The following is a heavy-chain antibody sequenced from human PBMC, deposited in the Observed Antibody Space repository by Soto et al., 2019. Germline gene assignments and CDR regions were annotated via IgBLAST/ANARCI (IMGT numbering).Heavy chain of an antibody. V-gene: IGHV5-51*01. Sequence: LGESLKISCKTSGYTFTTYWFGWVRQRPGEGLEWMGIIYPSDSDTRYSPSFQGHVMFSVDKSLETAYLQWSSLKTSDTAVYFCGRRAGGMVPFDYWGQGTQATVSS. CDR3: GRRAGGMVPFDY. CDR1: GYTFTTYW. CDR2: IYPSDSDT. J-gene: IGHJ4*02. D-gene: IGHD3-16*01.